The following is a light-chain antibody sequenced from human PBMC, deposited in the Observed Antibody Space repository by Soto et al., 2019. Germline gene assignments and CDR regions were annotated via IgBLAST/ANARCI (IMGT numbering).Light chain of an antibody. CDR2: GAS. J-gene: IGKJ5*01. Sequence: EIVLKQSPATLSVYKGESATLSCISSQRVGGNLGRYQQKPGQAPRLLVSGASTTATGIPARFIVSGSGTDFTLTISSLRSEDFAVYLCQQYNKWPITFGQVTRLEI. V-gene: IGKV3-15*01. CDR1: QRVGGN. CDR3: QQYNKWPIT.